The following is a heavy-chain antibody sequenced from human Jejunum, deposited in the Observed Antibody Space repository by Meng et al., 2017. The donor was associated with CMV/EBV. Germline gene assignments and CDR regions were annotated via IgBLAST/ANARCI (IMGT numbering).Heavy chain of an antibody. CDR1: TSYD. D-gene: IGHD2-2*01. V-gene: IGHV1-8*01. J-gene: IGHJ6*02. Sequence: TSYDINWVRQATGQGLEWMEWMNPNDGNTGYAQKFQGRVTMTRNTSISTAYMELSSLRSEDTAVYYCARKYCSSSSCKGGHGMDVWGQGTTVTVSS. CDR2: MNPNDGNT. CDR3: ARKYCSSSSCKGGHGMDV.